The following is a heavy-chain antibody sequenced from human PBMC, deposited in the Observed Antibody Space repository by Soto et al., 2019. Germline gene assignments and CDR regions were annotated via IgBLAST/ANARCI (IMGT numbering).Heavy chain of an antibody. CDR3: ARGYGAYALDY. V-gene: IGHV3-30*04. CDR2: ISYDGSNK. J-gene: IGHJ4*02. CDR1: GFTFSSYI. Sequence: QVQLVESGGGVVQPGGSLRLSCAASGFTFSSYIMHWVRQAPGKGLEWVAVISYDGSNKYYADSVKGRFTISRDNSKNTLYLQMNSLRAEDTAVYYCARGYGAYALDYWGQGTLVTVSS. D-gene: IGHD4-17*01.